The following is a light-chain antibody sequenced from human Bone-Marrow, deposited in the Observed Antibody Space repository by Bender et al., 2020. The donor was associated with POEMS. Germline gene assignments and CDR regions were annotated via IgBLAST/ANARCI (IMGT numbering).Light chain of an antibody. CDR2: DKD. CDR1: ISNIGAGYD. V-gene: IGLV1-50*01. Sequence: QSVLTQPPSVSGAPGQRVTISCTGNISNIGAGYDVHWYQQLPGTAPKLLIYDKDKRPSGVPDRFSGSKSGTTASLAITGLQSDDEAIYFCVAWDASLNGWVFGGGTKLTVL. J-gene: IGLJ3*02. CDR3: VAWDASLNGWV.